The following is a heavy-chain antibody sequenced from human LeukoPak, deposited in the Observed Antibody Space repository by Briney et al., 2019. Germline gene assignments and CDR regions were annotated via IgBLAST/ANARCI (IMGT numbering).Heavy chain of an antibody. CDR2: INPHSGGT. Sequence: ASVKVSYKASGYTFTGYYMHWVRQAPGQGLEWMGWINPHSGGTNYAQKFQGRVTMTRDTSISTAYMELSRLRSDDTAVYYCARGGLRYFDWLLSDYWGQGTLVTVSS. J-gene: IGHJ4*02. V-gene: IGHV1-2*02. CDR1: GYTFTGYY. D-gene: IGHD3-9*01. CDR3: ARGGLRYFDWLLSDY.